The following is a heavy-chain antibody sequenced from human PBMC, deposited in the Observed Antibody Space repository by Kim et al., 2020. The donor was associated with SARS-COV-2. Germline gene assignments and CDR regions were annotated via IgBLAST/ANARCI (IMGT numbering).Heavy chain of an antibody. J-gene: IGHJ6*02. D-gene: IGHD3-10*01. Sequence: GGSLRLSCAASGFTFDDYAMHWVRQAPGKGLEWVSGISWNSGSIGYADSVKGRFTISRDNAKNSLYLQMNSLRAEDTALYYCAKDISITMVRGVMDYGMGVWGLVTAVTVSS. CDR1: GFTFDDYA. CDR3: AKDISITMVRGVMDYGMGV. CDR2: ISWNSGSI. V-gene: IGHV3-9*01.